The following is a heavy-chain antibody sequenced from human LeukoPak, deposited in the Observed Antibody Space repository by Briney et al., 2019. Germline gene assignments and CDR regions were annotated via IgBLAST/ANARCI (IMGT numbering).Heavy chain of an antibody. D-gene: IGHD3-3*01. CDR3: ARDDRDDFWSH. CDR1: GYTFTSYG. V-gene: IGHV1-18*01. Sequence: VASVKVSCKASGYTFTSYGISWVRQAPGQGLEWIGWISAYNGNTNYAQKLQGRVTMTTDTSTSTAYMELRSLRSDDTAVYYCARDDRDDFWSHWGQGTLVTVSS. CDR2: ISAYNGNT. J-gene: IGHJ4*02.